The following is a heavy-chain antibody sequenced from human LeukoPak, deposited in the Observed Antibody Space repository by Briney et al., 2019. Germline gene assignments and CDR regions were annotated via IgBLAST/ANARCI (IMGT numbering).Heavy chain of an antibody. J-gene: IGHJ4*02. CDR1: GYTFTSYD. CDR2: INPNSGGT. Sequence: ASVKVSCKASGYTFTSYDINWVREAPGQGLEWMGWINPNSGGTNYAQKFQGRVTMTRDTSISTAYMELSRLRSDDTAVYYCARDGTYYYDSSGYYYPNDFDYWGQGTLVTVSS. D-gene: IGHD3-22*01. V-gene: IGHV1-2*02. CDR3: ARDGTYYYDSSGYYYPNDFDY.